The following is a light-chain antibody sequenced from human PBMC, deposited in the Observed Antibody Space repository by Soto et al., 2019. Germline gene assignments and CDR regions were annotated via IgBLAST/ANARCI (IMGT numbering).Light chain of an antibody. V-gene: IGLV2-23*02. J-gene: IGLJ3*02. Sequence: QSALTQPASVFGSPGQSITISCTGTSGDVGSHDRVSWYQQYPGKAPKLMIYEVSERPSGVSDRFSGSKSANTASLAISGLRAEDEADYYCCSFADSRTWVFGGGTKVTVL. CDR3: CSFADSRTWV. CDR1: SGDVGSHDR. CDR2: EVS.